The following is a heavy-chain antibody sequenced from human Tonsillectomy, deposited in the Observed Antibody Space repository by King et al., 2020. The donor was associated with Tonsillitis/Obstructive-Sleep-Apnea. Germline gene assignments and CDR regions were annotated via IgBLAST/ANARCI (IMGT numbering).Heavy chain of an antibody. J-gene: IGHJ4*02. V-gene: IGHV3-21*01. D-gene: IGHD4-23*01. CDR1: GFTFSSYS. CDR3: ARLSLDYGGNSAFDS. CDR2: IRTSSSYI. Sequence: QLVQSGGGLVKPGGSLRLSCAASGFTFSSYSMNWVRQAPGKGLEWVSSIRTSSSYIYYADSVKGRFTIFRDNAKNSLYLKMNSLRAEDTAVYFCARLSLDYGGNSAFDSWGQGTLVIVSS.